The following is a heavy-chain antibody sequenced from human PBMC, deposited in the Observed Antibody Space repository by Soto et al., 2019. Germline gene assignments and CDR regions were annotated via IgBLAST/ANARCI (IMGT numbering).Heavy chain of an antibody. J-gene: IGHJ6*03. CDR3: ARGPINDYIWGSYYLSRAHMDV. Sequence: SETLSLTCAVYGGSFSGYYRSWIRQPPGKGLEWIGEINHSGSTNYNPSLKSRVTISVDTSKNQFSLKLSSVTAADTAVYYCARGPINDYIWGSYYLSRAHMDVWGKGTTVTVSS. V-gene: IGHV4-34*01. CDR1: GGSFSGYY. D-gene: IGHD3-16*01. CDR2: INHSGST.